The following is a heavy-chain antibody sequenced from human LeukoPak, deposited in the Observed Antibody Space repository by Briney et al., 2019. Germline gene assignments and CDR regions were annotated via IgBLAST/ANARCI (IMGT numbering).Heavy chain of an antibody. D-gene: IGHD2-8*02. CDR1: GGSISSGDYY. Sequence: TLSLTCTVSGGSISSGDYYWSWLRHPPGKGLEWFGYIYYSGSTHYNPSLKSRDTISGDTSKNQFSLKLRSVTAAHTCVYYCARALTDGAFDIWGQGTMVTVSS. CDR3: ARALTDGAFDI. CDR2: IYYSGST. J-gene: IGHJ3*02. V-gene: IGHV4-30-4*08.